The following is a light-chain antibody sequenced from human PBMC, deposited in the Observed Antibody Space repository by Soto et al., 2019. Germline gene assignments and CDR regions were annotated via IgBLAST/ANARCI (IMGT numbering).Light chain of an antibody. CDR2: AVT. J-gene: IGLJ1*01. CDR3: SSYTRSSTL. CDR1: SSDVGGYNY. Sequence: QSVLTQPASVSGSPGQSITISCTGTSSDVGGYNYVSWYQQHPGKAPKLMIYAVTDRPSGVSSRFSGSKSGNTASLAISGLPAHDEDDYYCSSYTRSSTLFGTGTKVTV. V-gene: IGLV2-14*01.